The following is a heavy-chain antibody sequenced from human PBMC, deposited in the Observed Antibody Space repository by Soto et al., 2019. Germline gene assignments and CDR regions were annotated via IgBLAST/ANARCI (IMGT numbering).Heavy chain of an antibody. CDR2: IYHSGST. V-gene: IGHV4-38-2*01. CDR1: GYSISSGYY. CDR3: ASLLMVRGVLYYFDY. D-gene: IGHD3-10*01. Sequence: SETLSLTCAVSGYSISSGYYWGWIRQPPGKGLEWIGSIYHSGSTYYNPSLKSRVTISVDTSKNQFSLKLSSVTAADTAVYYCASLLMVRGVLYYFDYWGQGTLVTVSS. J-gene: IGHJ4*02.